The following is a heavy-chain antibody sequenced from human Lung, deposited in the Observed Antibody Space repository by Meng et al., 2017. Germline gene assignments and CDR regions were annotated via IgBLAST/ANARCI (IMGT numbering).Heavy chain of an antibody. CDR1: GGSFSDYY. D-gene: IGHD4-11*01. J-gene: IGHJ4*02. CDR2: INHSGSN. CDR3: ARGPTTMAHDFDY. V-gene: IGHV4-34*01. Sequence: QVQLQQWGAGLLKPSETLSLTCVVSGGSFSDYYWGYIRQPPGKGLEWIGEINHSGSNNYNPSLESRATISVDTSQNNPSLKLSSVTAADSAVYYCARGPTTMAHDFDYWGQGTLVTVSS.